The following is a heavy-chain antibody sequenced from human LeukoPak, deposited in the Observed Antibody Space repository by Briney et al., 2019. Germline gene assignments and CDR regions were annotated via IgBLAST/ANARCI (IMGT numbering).Heavy chain of an antibody. J-gene: IGHJ5*02. V-gene: IGHV3-23*01. CDR2: ISGSGGST. CDR3: ARPAMVRGVIHIGWFDP. CDR1: GFTFSSYA. D-gene: IGHD3-10*01. Sequence: GGSLRLSCAASGFTFSSYAMSWVRQAPGKGLEWVSAISGSGGSTYYADSVKGRFTIYRDNSKNTLYLQMNSLRAEDTAVYYSARPAMVRGVIHIGWFDPWGQGTLVTVSS.